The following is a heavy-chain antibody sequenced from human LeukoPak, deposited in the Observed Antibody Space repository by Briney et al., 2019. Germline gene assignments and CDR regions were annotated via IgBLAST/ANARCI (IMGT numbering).Heavy chain of an antibody. Sequence: LPGGSLRLSCAASGFTFSSYTMHWIRQAPGKGLEWVSFIRNKASGGTTEHAASVRGRFTTSRDDSKSIAYLQMNSLKTEDTALYYCTRDRIMTDFWGQGTLVTVSS. CDR2: IRNKASGGTT. V-gene: IGHV3-49*03. J-gene: IGHJ4*02. CDR3: TRDRIMTDF. CDR1: GFTFSSYT. D-gene: IGHD2-15*01.